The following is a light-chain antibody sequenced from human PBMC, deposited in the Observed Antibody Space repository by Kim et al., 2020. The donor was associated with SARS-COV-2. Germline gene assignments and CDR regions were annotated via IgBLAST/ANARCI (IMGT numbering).Light chain of an antibody. CDR1: QSVSSF. Sequence: VGDRVTISCRASQSVSSFLNWYQQKPGKAPNLLISGASTLRIGVPSRFTGGGSGTDFTLTISGLQPDDLATYYCQQSYTLPRSFGQGTKLEI. J-gene: IGKJ2*01. CDR2: GAS. CDR3: QQSYTLPRS. V-gene: IGKV1-39*01.